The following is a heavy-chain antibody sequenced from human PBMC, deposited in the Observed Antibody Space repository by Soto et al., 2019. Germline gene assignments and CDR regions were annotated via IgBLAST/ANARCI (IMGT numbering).Heavy chain of an antibody. V-gene: IGHV4-59*01. CDR1: GGSISNYF. CDR3: TRGRPAAGQYYFDY. D-gene: IGHD6-13*01. J-gene: IGHJ4*02. Sequence: PSETLSLTCTVSGGSISNYFWSWIRQPPWKGLEWIGHIHYSGSTNYNPSLKSRVTISLDTSKNQFSLKVSSVTAADTAVYYCTRGRPAAGQYYFDYWGQGTLVTVSS. CDR2: IHYSGST.